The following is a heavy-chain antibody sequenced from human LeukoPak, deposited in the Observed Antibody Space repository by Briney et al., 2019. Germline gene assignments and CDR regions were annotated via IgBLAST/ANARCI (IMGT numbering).Heavy chain of an antibody. J-gene: IGHJ4*02. CDR2: ISGSGGST. D-gene: IGHD5-18*01. CDR3: AKSGTAMAGYYYFDY. Sequence: PGGSLRLSCAASGFTFSSYAMSWVRQALGKGLEWVSAISGSGGSTYYADSVKGRFTISRDNSKNTLYLQMNSLRAEDTAVYYCAKSGTAMAGYYYFDYWGQGTLVTVSS. V-gene: IGHV3-23*01. CDR1: GFTFSSYA.